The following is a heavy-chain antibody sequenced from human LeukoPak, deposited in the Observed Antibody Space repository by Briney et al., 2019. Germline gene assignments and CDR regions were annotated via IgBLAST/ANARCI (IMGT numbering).Heavy chain of an antibody. CDR3: ARETYNYGKSFDY. Sequence: ASVKVSCKASGYTFTSYLLHWVRQAPGQGLEWMGAIDPSGGSATYAQMSQDRVTMTRDTSTTTVYMELSSLRSEDTAVYYCARETYNYGKSFDYWGQGTLVTVSS. D-gene: IGHD5-18*01. V-gene: IGHV1-46*01. CDR1: GYTFTSYL. CDR2: IDPSGGSA. J-gene: IGHJ4*02.